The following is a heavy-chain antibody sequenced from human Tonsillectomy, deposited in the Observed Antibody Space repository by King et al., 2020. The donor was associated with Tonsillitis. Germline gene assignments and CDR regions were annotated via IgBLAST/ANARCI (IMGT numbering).Heavy chain of an antibody. Sequence: VQLVESGGGLVQPGGSLRLSCAASGFRFSSYVMSWVRQAPGKGLEWVTGISGSGGSTYYADSVKGLFTISRDNSKNTLYLQMNSLRAEDTAVYYCEKGGPVATRPFDYWGQGILVTVAS. CDR1: GFRFSSYV. CDR2: ISGSGGST. J-gene: IGHJ4*02. V-gene: IGHV3-23*04. D-gene: IGHD5-12*01. CDR3: EKGGPVATRPFDY.